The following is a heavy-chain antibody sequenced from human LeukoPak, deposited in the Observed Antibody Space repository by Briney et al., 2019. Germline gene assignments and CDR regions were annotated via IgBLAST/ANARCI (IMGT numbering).Heavy chain of an antibody. CDR2: IRHDGNAK. Sequence: PGGSLRLSCAASGFAFSDFWTSWVRQAPGKGLEWVADIRHDGNAKNYVPSVRGQFTISRDNAKNSLYLQMNSLTVEDTAVYYCATSHDSAGNDWGQGTLVTVSS. V-gene: IGHV3-7*01. CDR3: ATSHDSAGND. D-gene: IGHD2-15*01. CDR1: GFAFSDFW. J-gene: IGHJ4*02.